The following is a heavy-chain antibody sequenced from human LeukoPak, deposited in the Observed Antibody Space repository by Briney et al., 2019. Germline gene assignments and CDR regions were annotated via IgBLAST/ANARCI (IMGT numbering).Heavy chain of an antibody. Sequence: GASVKVSCKASGYTFTSYYMHWVRQAPGQGLEWMGIINPSGGSTSYAQKFQGRITMTRDMSTSTVYVELSSLRSDDTAVYYCARVQGGSSSAFLRYYYYYMYVWGKGTTVTVSS. D-gene: IGHD6-6*01. V-gene: IGHV1-46*01. J-gene: IGHJ6*03. CDR3: ARVQGGSSSAFLRYYYYYMYV. CDR1: GYTFTSYY. CDR2: INPSGGST.